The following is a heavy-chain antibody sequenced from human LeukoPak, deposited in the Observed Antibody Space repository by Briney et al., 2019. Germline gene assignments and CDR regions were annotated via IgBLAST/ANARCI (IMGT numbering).Heavy chain of an antibody. CDR2: IYYSGST. Sequence: SETLPLTCTVSGGSISSYYWSWIRQPPGKGLEWIGYIYYSGSTNYNPSLKSRVTISVDTSKNQFSLKLSSVTAADTAVYYCAREMGKGYSYGYATNDAFDIWGQGTMVTVSS. J-gene: IGHJ3*02. V-gene: IGHV4-59*01. D-gene: IGHD5-18*01. CDR1: GGSISSYY. CDR3: AREMGKGYSYGYATNDAFDI.